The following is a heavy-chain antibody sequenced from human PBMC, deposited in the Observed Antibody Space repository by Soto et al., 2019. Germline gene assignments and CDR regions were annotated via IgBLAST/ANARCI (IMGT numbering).Heavy chain of an antibody. J-gene: IGHJ6*02. D-gene: IGHD6-13*01. CDR3: ARQVGAAGYYYYYGMDV. CDR1: GGSISSSSYY. V-gene: IGHV4-39*01. CDR2: IYYSGST. Sequence: QLQLQESGPGLVKPSETLSLTCTVSGGSISSSSYYWGWIRQPPGKGLEWIGSIYYSGSTYYNPSLKRRVTISVDTSKNQFSLKLSSVTAADTAVYYCARQVGAAGYYYYYGMDVWGQGTTVTVSS.